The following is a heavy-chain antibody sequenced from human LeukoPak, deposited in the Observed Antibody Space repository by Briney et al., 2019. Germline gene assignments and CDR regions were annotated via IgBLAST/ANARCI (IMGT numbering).Heavy chain of an antibody. CDR3: AWAAGGIRFNYFDY. Sequence: PSETLSLTCTVAGASVRSGGYFWNWIRQSPGKGLEWIGYIEYSGSTNYDPSFKSRVTISDDTSKNQISLRLTSVNFADTAIYFWAWAAGGIRFNYFDYWGQGTLVTVAS. D-gene: IGHD6-25*01. V-gene: IGHV4-61*08. CDR1: GASVRSGGYF. CDR2: IEYSGST. J-gene: IGHJ4*02.